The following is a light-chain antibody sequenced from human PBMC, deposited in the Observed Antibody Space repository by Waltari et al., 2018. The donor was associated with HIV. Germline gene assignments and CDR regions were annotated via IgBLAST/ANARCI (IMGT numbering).Light chain of an antibody. CDR3: AACDDSLNGYV. CDR1: SSNIGTKT. CDR2: NNK. Sequence: QSVLTQPPSASGTPGQRVTISCSGSSSNIGTKTVSWYQQVPGTAPKPLIYNNKHRPSGVPYRVSGSKSGTSASLAISGLQSEDEADYYCAACDDSLNGYVFGTGTKVTVL. J-gene: IGLJ1*01. V-gene: IGLV1-44*01.